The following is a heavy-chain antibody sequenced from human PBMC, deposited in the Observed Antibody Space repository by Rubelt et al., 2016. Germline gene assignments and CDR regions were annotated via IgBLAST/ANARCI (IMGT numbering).Heavy chain of an antibody. D-gene: IGHD3-22*01. J-gene: IGHJ4*02. CDR2: INPNSGGT. V-gene: IGHV1-2*02. Sequence: QVQLVQSGAEVKKPGASVKVSCKASGYTFTGYYMHWVRQAPGQGLEWMGWINPNSGGTNYAPKFQGRVTMTGDTSISTAYMELSRLRSDDTAVYYCARFAIGGHSSGYLFDYWGQGTLVTVSS. CDR1: GYTFTGYY. CDR3: ARFAIGGHSSGYLFDY.